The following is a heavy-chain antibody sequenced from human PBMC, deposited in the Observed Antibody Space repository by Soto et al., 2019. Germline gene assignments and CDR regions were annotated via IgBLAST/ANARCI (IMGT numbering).Heavy chain of an antibody. CDR3: ARLPGIAAAGTDYMDV. Sequence: ESLKISCKXSGYSFTSYWIGWVRQMPGKGLEWMGIIYPGDSDTRYSPSFQGQVTISADKSISTAYLQWSSLKASDTAMYYCARLPGIAAAGTDYMDVWGKGTTVTVSS. CDR1: GYSFTSYW. CDR2: IYPGDSDT. D-gene: IGHD6-13*01. V-gene: IGHV5-51*01. J-gene: IGHJ6*03.